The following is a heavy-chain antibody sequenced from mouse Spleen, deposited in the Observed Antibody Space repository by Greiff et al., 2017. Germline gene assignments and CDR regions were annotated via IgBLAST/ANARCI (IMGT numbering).Heavy chain of an antibody. Sequence: QVHVKQSGPELVKPGASVKLSCKASGYTFTSYDINWVKQRPGQGLEWIGWIYPRDGSTKYNEKFKGKATLTVDTSSSTAYMELHSLTSEDSAVYFCARDDGSEWFAYWGQGTLVTVSA. D-gene: IGHD2-2*01. CDR3: ARDDGSEWFAY. CDR1: GYTFTSYD. CDR2: IYPRDGST. V-gene: IGHV1-85*01. J-gene: IGHJ3*01.